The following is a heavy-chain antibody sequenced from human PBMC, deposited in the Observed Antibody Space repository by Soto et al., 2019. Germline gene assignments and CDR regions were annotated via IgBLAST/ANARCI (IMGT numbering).Heavy chain of an antibody. Sequence: QVQLVESGGGVVQPGRSLRLSCAASGFTFSSYAMHWVRQAPGKGLEWVAVISYDGSNKYYADSVKGRFTISRDNSKNALYLQMNSLRAEDKAVYYCARVIPLYDSSGPCDYWGQGTMVTVSS. CDR2: ISYDGSNK. CDR1: GFTFSSYA. J-gene: IGHJ4*02. V-gene: IGHV3-30-3*01. D-gene: IGHD3-22*01. CDR3: ARVIPLYDSSGPCDY.